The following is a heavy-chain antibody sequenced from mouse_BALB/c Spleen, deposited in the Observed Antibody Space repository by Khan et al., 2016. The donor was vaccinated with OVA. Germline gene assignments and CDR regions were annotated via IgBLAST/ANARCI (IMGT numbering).Heavy chain of an antibody. CDR1: GYTFTSYT. J-gene: IGHJ3*01. Sequence: VQLQQSGAELARPGASVKMSCKASGYTFTSYTIHWIKMRPGQGLEWIGYINPSNGYTNYNQKFKDKATLTADKPSTTAYMQLSSLTSDDSAVYNGVRDGADDRNGGWFAYWGLGTLVTVSA. CDR2: INPSNGYT. D-gene: IGHD2-14*01. CDR3: VRDGADDRNGGWFAY. V-gene: IGHV1-4*01.